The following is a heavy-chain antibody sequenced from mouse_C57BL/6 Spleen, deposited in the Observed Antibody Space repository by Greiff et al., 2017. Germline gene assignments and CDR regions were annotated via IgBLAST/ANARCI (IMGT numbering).Heavy chain of an antibody. J-gene: IGHJ2*01. D-gene: IGHD1-1*01. V-gene: IGHV1-82*01. CDR1: GYAFSSSW. CDR3: ARGETTTVVFDY. Sequence: VQLQQSGPELVKPGASVKISCKASGYAFSSSWMNWVKQRPGKGLEWIGRIYPGDGDTNYNGKFKGKATLTADKSSSTAYMQRSSLTSEDSAVYFCARGETTTVVFDYWGQGTTLTVSS. CDR2: IYPGDGDT.